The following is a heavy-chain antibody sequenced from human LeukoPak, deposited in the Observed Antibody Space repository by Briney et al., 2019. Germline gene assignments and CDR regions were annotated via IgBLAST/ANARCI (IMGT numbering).Heavy chain of an antibody. CDR2: ISSSGSTI. D-gene: IGHD3-3*01. J-gene: IGHJ4*02. V-gene: IGHV3-48*03. Sequence: GGSLRLSCAASGFTFSSYEMTWVRQAPGKGLEWVSYISSSGSTIYYADSVKGRFTISRDNAKNSLYLQMNSLRAEDTAVYYCARTYPDYDFWSGYYRGAYYFDYWGQGTLVTVSS. CDR3: ARTYPDYDFWSGYYRGAYYFDY. CDR1: GFTFSSYE.